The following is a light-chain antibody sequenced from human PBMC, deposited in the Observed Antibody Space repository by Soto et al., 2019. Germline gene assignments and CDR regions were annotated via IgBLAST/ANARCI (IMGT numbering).Light chain of an antibody. J-gene: IGLJ2*01. CDR1: SSDIGIYKY. V-gene: IGLV2-14*01. CDR3: SSYTTIKTVV. Sequence: QSALTQPASVSGSAGQSITISCTGTSSDIGIYKYVSWSQPPPRQAARLLIFEVSHRHSGISDRFSGFKSANTAYLTISGVQPEDEADYHCSSYTTIKTVVFGGGTKVTVL. CDR2: EVS.